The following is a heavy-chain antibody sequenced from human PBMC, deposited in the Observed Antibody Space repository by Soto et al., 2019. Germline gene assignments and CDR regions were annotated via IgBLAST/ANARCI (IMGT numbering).Heavy chain of an antibody. CDR2: IGGSGRNT. V-gene: IGHV3-23*01. J-gene: IGHJ5*02. CDR3: AKDKGPFDP. CDR1: GFTFSDYG. Sequence: EVQLLESGGGLVQPGGSLRLSCAASGFTFSDYGMSWVRQAPGEGLEWGSHIGGSGRNTYYADSVKGRFTISRDNSKNPVFVQMDSLRAEDTAVYYCAKDKGPFDPWGQGTLVTVSS.